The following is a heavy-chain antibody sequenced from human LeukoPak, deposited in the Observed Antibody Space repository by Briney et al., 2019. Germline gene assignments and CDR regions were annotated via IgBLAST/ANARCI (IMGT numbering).Heavy chain of an antibody. J-gene: IGHJ6*02. D-gene: IGHD6-19*01. CDR1: GYTFTSYG. V-gene: IGHV1-18*01. CDR2: ISAYNGNT. CDR3: ARAVAGTSYYYYGMDV. Sequence: GASVKVSCKASGYTFTSYGISWVRQAPGQGLEWMGWISAYNGNTNYAQKLQGRVTMTTDTSTSTAYMELRSLRSDDTAVYYCARAVAGTSYYYYGMDVWGQGTTVTVSS.